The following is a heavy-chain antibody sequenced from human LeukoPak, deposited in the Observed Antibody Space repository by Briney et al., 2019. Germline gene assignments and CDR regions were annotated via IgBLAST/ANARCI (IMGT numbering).Heavy chain of an antibody. CDR3: ARAGYDLLTLAPDPANDY. CDR1: GYTFTSYG. J-gene: IGHJ4*02. V-gene: IGHV1-18*01. Sequence: ASVKVSCKASGYTFTSYGFNWVRQAPGQGLEWMGWIIAYNGNTNYAQKLQGRVTMTTDTSTSTAYMELRSLRPDDTAVYYCARAGYDLLTLAPDPANDYWGQGTLVTVSS. D-gene: IGHD3-9*01. CDR2: IIAYNGNT.